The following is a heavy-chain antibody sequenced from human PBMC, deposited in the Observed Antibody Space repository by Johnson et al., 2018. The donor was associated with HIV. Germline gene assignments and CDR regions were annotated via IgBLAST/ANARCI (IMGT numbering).Heavy chain of an antibody. V-gene: IGHV3-30-3*01. J-gene: IGHJ3*02. CDR2: ISYDGSNK. CDR3: ARDPSRGPRIRPRTLGAFDI. D-gene: IGHD1-14*01. Sequence: QVQLVESGGGVVQPGRSLRLSCAASGFTFSSYAMHWVRQAPGTGLEWVAVISYDGSNKYYADSVKGRFTISRDNSKNTLYLQMNSLRAEDTAVYYCARDPSRGPRIRPRTLGAFDIWGQGTMVTVSS. CDR1: GFTFSSYA.